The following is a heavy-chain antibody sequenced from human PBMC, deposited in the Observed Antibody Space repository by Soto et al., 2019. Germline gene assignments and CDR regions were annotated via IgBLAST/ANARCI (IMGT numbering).Heavy chain of an antibody. D-gene: IGHD3-10*01. J-gene: IGHJ6*04. CDR3: ARGSDYYGSGSYYKYYYYGMDV. CDR2: INHSGST. Sequence: ETLSLTCAVYGGSFSGYYWSWIRQPPVKGLEWIGEINHSGSTNYNPSLKSRVTISVDTSKNQFSLKLSSVTAADTAVYYCARGSDYYGSGSYYKYYYYGMDVWGEGTTVTVSS. V-gene: IGHV4-34*01. CDR1: GGSFSGYY.